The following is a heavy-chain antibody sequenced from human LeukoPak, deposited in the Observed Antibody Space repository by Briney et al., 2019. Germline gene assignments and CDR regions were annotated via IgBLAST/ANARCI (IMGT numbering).Heavy chain of an antibody. CDR2: ISGSGGST. Sequence: GGSLRLFCAASGFTFSSYAMSWVRQAPGKGLEWVSAISGSGGSTYYADSVKGRFTISRDNSKNTLYLQMNSLRAEDTAVYYCAKGDYGDYITDIQANFDYWGQGTLVTVSS. D-gene: IGHD4-17*01. CDR1: GFTFSSYA. V-gene: IGHV3-23*01. J-gene: IGHJ4*02. CDR3: AKGDYGDYITDIQANFDY.